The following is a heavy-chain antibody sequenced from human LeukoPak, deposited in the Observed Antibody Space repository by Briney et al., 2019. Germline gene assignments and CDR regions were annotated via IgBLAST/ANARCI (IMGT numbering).Heavy chain of an antibody. D-gene: IGHD5-18*01. CDR3: STISPQRGYIYGYYFAS. J-gene: IGHJ4*02. Sequence: GGALRLSCAAPLFSLSNAWLSCVRETPGGRLEWGCRIKRKADGETTEYATPVKHRFTISRDESKATVYLQMNSLKTEDTAVYYCSTISPQRGYIYGYYFASWGQGTLVTVSA. CDR2: IKRKADGETT. V-gene: IGHV3-15*01. CDR1: LFSLSNAW.